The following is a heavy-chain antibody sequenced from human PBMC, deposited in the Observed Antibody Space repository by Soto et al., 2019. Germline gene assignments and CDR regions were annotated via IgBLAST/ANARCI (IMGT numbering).Heavy chain of an antibody. CDR1: GFTFSSYA. CDR2: ISGNGGYT. Sequence: GGSLRLSCAASGFTFSSYAMTWVRQAPGKGLEWVSTISGNGGYTYYSDYVRGRFTISRDNSKKTLYLQMDSLRADGTAVFYCAKGKANTVFGVDTLFDYWGQGTQVTVSS. V-gene: IGHV3-23*01. D-gene: IGHD3-3*01. CDR3: AKGKANTVFGVDTLFDY. J-gene: IGHJ4*02.